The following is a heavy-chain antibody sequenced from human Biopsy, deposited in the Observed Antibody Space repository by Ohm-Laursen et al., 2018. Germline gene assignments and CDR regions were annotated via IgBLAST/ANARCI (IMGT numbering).Heavy chain of an antibody. D-gene: IGHD2-15*01. CDR2: INPHSGTT. CDR1: GYTFTGQY. J-gene: IGHJ1*01. V-gene: IGHV1-2*02. Sequence: ASSVKVSCKASGYTFTGQYLHWVRQVPGQGLEWMGWINPHSGTTKFAQDFQGRVTMTRDTSITTAYMELRRLRSDDMAVYYCAKGQDLRGGAEYFQHWGQGALVTVSS. CDR3: AKGQDLRGGAEYFQH.